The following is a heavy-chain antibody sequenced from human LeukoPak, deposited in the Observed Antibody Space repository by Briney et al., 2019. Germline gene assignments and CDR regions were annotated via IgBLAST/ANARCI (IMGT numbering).Heavy chain of an antibody. V-gene: IGHV1-8*01. J-gene: IGHJ4*02. Sequence: ASVKVSCKASGYTFTSYDISWVRQATGQGLEWMGWMNPNSGDTGYAQKFQGRVTMTRNTSISTAYMELSSLRSEDTAVYYCARSSIFGVVIHYFDYWGQGTLVTVSS. CDR1: GYTFTSYD. CDR2: MNPNSGDT. D-gene: IGHD3-3*01. CDR3: ARSSIFGVVIHYFDY.